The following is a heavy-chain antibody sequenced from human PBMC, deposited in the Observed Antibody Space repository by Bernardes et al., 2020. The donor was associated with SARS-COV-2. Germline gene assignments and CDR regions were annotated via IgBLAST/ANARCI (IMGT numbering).Heavy chain of an antibody. J-gene: IGHJ5*02. CDR3: ARVLTRTLYYDFWSGYYYNWFDP. CDR1: GGSIRSGGYY. Sequence: SETLSLTCTVSGGSIRSGGYYWSWIRQHPGKGLEWIGYIYYSGSTYYNPSLKSRVTISVDTSKNQFSLKLSSVTAADTAVYYCARVLTRTLYYDFWSGYYYNWFDPWGQGTLVTVSS. V-gene: IGHV4-31*03. D-gene: IGHD3-3*01. CDR2: IYYSGST.